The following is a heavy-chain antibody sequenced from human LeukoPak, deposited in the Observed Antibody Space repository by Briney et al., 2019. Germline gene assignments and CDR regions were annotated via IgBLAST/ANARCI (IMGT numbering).Heavy chain of an antibody. D-gene: IGHD3-10*01. CDR1: GGSSSGFY. V-gene: IGHV4-34*01. CDR3: AKSNGYGLIDS. Sequence: SETLSLTCVVYGGSSSGFYWTWIRQTPGKGLGWIGKINVGGGTNYNPSLKSRVTMSLDTPSNQFSLWLSSVTAANTAVYYCAKSNGYGLIDSWGQGTMVTVSS. CDR2: INVGGGT. J-gene: IGHJ3*01.